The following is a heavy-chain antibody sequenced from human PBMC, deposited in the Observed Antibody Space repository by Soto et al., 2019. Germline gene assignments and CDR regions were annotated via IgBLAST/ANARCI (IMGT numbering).Heavy chain of an antibody. V-gene: IGHV4-59*01. J-gene: IGHJ4*02. CDR1: VGSISSYY. CDR2: IYYSGST. Sequence: SETLSLTCTVSVGSISSYYWSWIRQPPGKGLEWIGYIYYSGSTNYNPSLKSRVTISVDTSKNQFSLKLSSVTAADTAVYYCARGNVEMATDPYYFDYWGQGTLVTVSS. D-gene: IGHD5-12*01. CDR3: ARGNVEMATDPYYFDY.